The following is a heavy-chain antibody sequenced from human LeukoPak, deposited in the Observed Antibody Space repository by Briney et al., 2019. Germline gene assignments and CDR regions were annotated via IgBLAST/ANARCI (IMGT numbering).Heavy chain of an antibody. Sequence: PGGSLRLPCADSGFTFGSYSMNWVRQAPGKGLEWVSYISSSSSTIYYADSVKGRFTISRDNVKNSLYLQMNSLRVEDTAVYYCASFDWFDPWGQGTLVTVSS. CDR2: ISSSSSTI. CDR3: ASFDWFDP. V-gene: IGHV3-48*01. CDR1: GFTFGSYS. J-gene: IGHJ5*02.